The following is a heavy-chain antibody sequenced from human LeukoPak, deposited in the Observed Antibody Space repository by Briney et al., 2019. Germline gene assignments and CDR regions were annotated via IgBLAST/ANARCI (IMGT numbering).Heavy chain of an antibody. J-gene: IGHJ5*02. V-gene: IGHV1-2*02. CDR3: AREVVAAAGTEGWFDP. CDR1: GYTFTGYY. CDR2: INPNSGGT. D-gene: IGHD6-13*01. Sequence: ASVKVSCKASGYTFTGYYMHWVRQAPGQGLEWMGWINPNSGGTNYAQKFQGRVTMTRDTSINTAYMELSRLRSDDTAVYYCAREVVAAAGTEGWFDPWGQGTLVTASS.